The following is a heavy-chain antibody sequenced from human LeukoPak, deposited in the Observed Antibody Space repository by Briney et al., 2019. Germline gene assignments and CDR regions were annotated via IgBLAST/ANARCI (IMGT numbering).Heavy chain of an antibody. D-gene: IGHD5-18*01. J-gene: IGHJ4*02. V-gene: IGHV1-18*01. CDR2: ISAYNGDT. CDR1: GYTFTDFG. CDR3: TRDLGVDTTMIFFDY. Sequence: ASVKVSCKASGYTFTDFGISWVRQAPGQGLEWMGWISAYNGDTNYVQKLQGRVTMTTDTSTSTAYMEVRSLRSDGTAVYYCTRDLGVDTTMIFFDYWGQGSLVTVSS.